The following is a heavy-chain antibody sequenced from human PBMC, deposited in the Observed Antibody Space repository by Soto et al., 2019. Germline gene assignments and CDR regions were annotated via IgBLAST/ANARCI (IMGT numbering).Heavy chain of an antibody. D-gene: IGHD5-18*01. Sequence: QVSLQESGPGLVKPSQTLSLSCTVSGDSITDGDYYWSWIRQPPGKDLEWISYIYYNGIIHYNPSLKSRVTISLDPSKNQFSLTMTSVTDADTDVYSCARGIQEGFDPWGQGTLVTVSS. CDR1: GDSITDGDYY. J-gene: IGHJ5*02. CDR3: ARGIQEGFDP. CDR2: IYYNGII. V-gene: IGHV4-30-4*01.